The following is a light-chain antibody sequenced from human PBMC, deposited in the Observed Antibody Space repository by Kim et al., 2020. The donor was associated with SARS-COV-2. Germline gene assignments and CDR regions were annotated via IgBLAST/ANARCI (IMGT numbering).Light chain of an antibody. J-gene: IGLJ3*02. V-gene: IGLV3-19*01. CDR2: GKN. CDR1: SLRSYY. Sequence: ALGLTVRITCQGDSLRSYYSSWYQQKPGQAPVLVIYGKNNRPSGIPDRFSGSSSGNTASLTITGAQAEDEADYYCNFPDSSGIPWVFGGGTQLTVL. CDR3: NFPDSSGIPWV.